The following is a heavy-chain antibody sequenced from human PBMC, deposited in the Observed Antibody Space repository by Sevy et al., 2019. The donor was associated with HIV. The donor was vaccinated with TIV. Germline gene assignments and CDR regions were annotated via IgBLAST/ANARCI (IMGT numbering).Heavy chain of an antibody. V-gene: IGHV3-30-3*01. CDR2: ISFDATNK. J-gene: IGHJ1*01. CDR3: ALERLSSDVAEYFQN. D-gene: IGHD1-1*01. Sequence: GGSLRLSCAASGFTFNRYSMHWVRQAPGKGLEWVATISFDATNKHYRDSVKGRFTISRDNFQNSLFLQMDSLRPEDTAVYYCALERLSSDVAEYFQNWGQRTLVTVSS. CDR1: GFTFNRYS.